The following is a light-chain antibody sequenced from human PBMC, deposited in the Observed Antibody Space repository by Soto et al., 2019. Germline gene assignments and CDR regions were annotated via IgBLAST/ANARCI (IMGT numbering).Light chain of an antibody. CDR2: NVN. CDR3: SSYTTINTVV. J-gene: IGLJ3*02. CDR1: SSDVGAYNY. V-gene: IGLV2-14*03. Sequence: QSVLTQPASVSGSPGQSITLSCTGTSSDVGAYNYVSWYQQHPGKAPKLMIYNVNNRPSGVSDRFFGSKSGTTASLTISGLQAEDEADYYCSSYTTINTVVFGGGTKVTVL.